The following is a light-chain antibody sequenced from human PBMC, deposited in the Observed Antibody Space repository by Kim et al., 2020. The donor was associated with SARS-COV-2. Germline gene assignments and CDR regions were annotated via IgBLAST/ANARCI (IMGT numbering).Light chain of an antibody. J-gene: IGLJ2*01. V-gene: IGLV2-14*03. CDR3: SSYTSSSTVV. Sequence: QSITISFTGTSSDVGGYNYVSWYQQHPGKAPKLMIYDVSNRPSGVSNRFSGSKSGNTASLTISGLQAEDEADYYCSSYTSSSTVVFGGGTQLTVL. CDR1: SSDVGGYNY. CDR2: DVS.